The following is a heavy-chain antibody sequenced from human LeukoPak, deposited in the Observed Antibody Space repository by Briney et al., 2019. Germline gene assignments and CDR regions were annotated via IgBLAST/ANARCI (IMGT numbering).Heavy chain of an antibody. CDR2: IGTAGDT. CDR1: GFTISSYD. CDR3: ARGRQDYFDY. Sequence: GGSLRLSCAASGFTISSYDMHWVRQPTGKGLEWVSTIGTAGDTHYPGSVKGRFTISRENAKNSLYLQMNSLRAGDTAVYYCARGRQDYFDYWGQGTLVTVSS. V-gene: IGHV3-13*01. J-gene: IGHJ4*02.